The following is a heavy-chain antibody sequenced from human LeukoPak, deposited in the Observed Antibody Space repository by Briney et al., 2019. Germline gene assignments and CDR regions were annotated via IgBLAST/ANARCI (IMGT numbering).Heavy chain of an antibody. CDR2: IKSKTDGGTT. D-gene: IGHD3-10*01. Sequence: PGGSLRLSCAASGFTFSNAWMSWVRQAPGKGLEWVGRIKSKTDGGTTDYAAPVKGRFTISRDDSKNTLYLQMNSLKTEDTAVHYCTTDPVSYYPDAFDIWGQGTMVTVSS. V-gene: IGHV3-15*01. CDR1: GFTFSNAW. CDR3: TTDPVSYYPDAFDI. J-gene: IGHJ3*02.